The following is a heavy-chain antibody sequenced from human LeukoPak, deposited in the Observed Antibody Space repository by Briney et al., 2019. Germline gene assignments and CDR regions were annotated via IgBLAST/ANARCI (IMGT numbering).Heavy chain of an antibody. CDR2: IIPILGIA. Sequence: SVKVSCKASGGTFSSYAISWVQQAPGQRLEWMGRIIPILGIANYAQKFQGRVTITADKSTSTAYMELSSLRSEDTAVYYCARDLFQGYSGYEKYYFDYWGQGTLVTVSS. J-gene: IGHJ4*02. V-gene: IGHV1-69*04. CDR3: ARDLFQGYSGYEKYYFDY. CDR1: GGTFSSYA. D-gene: IGHD5-12*01.